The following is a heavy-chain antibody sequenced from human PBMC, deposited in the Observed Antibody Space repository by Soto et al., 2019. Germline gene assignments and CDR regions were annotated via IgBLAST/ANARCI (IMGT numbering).Heavy chain of an antibody. CDR3: AKDVNRYWSTLGDY. Sequence: EVQLVESGGGLVQPGRSLRLSCAASGFTFDHYAMHWVRQVPGKGLEWVSSISWNSGIKAYADSATGRFTISRDNAKNPLYLQMNSLGAEASAFYHCAKDVNRYWSTLGDYWGQGTLVTVSS. J-gene: IGHJ4*02. D-gene: IGHD2-2*01. CDR1: GFTFDHYA. V-gene: IGHV3-9*01. CDR2: ISWNSGIK.